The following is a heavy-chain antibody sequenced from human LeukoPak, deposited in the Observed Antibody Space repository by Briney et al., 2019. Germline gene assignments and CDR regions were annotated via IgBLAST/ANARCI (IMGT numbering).Heavy chain of an antibody. Sequence: GRSLRLSCAASGFTFSSYGMHWVRQAPGKALERVAVIWYDGSNKYYADSVKGRFTISRDNAKNTLYLQMNSLRAEDTAVYYCARDAVDTANAVWGQGTTVTVSS. J-gene: IGHJ6*02. V-gene: IGHV3-33*01. CDR1: GFTFSSYG. CDR3: ARDAVDTANAV. D-gene: IGHD5-18*01. CDR2: IWYDGSNK.